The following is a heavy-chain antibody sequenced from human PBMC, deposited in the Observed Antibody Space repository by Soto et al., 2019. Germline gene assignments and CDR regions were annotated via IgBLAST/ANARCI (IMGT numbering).Heavy chain of an antibody. Sequence: SETLSLTCSVSGGSVSSGYYSWNWIRQPPGKGLEWIGFINYSGVTQYNPSLKSRVTISVDTSKNQFSLKVNSVTAADTAVYFCARGMGRYFDLWGRGTLVTVSS. D-gene: IGHD2-8*01. CDR2: INYSGVT. CDR3: ARGMGRYFDL. CDR1: GGSVSSGYYS. V-gene: IGHV4-61*01. J-gene: IGHJ2*01.